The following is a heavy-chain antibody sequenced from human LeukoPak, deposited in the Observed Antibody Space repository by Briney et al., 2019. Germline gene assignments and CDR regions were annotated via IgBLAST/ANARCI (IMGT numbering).Heavy chain of an antibody. CDR1: GGSISSSSYY. D-gene: IGHD3-22*01. J-gene: IGHJ4*02. CDR3: ARHDSSRGLFDY. CDR2: IYYSGST. V-gene: IGHV4-39*01. Sequence: PSETLSLTCTVSGGSISSSSYYWDWIRQPPGKGLEWIGSIYYSGSTYYNPSLKSRVTISVDTSKNQFSLKLSSVTAADTAVYYCARHDSSRGLFDYWGQGTLVTVSS.